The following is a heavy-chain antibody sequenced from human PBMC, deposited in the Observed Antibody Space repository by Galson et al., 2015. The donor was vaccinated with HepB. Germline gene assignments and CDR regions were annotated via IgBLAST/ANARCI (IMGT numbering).Heavy chain of an antibody. CDR3: ARDHDYGDYFSSP. CDR2: IIPILGIA. Sequence: SVKVSCKASGGTFSSYTISWVRQAPGQGLEWMGRIIPILGIANYAQKFQGRVTITADKSTSTAYMELSSLRSEDTAVYYCARDHDYGDYFSSPWGQGTLVTVSS. V-gene: IGHV1-69*04. CDR1: GGTFSSYT. J-gene: IGHJ5*02. D-gene: IGHD4-17*01.